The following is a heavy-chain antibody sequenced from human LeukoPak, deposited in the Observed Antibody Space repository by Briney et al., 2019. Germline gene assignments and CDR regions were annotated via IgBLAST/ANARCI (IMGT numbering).Heavy chain of an antibody. Sequence: SETLSLTCAVSGGSISSSSYYWGWIRQPPGKGLECIGSIYYSGSTYYNPSLKSRVTISVDTSKNQFSLKLSSVTAADTAVYYCARHLLHYYDSSGYRFDYWGQGTLVTVSS. CDR1: GGSISSSSYY. V-gene: IGHV4-39*01. CDR2: IYYSGST. D-gene: IGHD3-22*01. CDR3: ARHLLHYYDSSGYRFDY. J-gene: IGHJ4*02.